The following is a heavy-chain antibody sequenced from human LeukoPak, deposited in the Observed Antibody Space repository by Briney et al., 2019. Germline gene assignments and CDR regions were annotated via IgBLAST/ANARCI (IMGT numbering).Heavy chain of an antibody. CDR1: GGTFSSYA. CDR2: IIPILGIA. CDR3: ARDGVVVVTTFVI. D-gene: IGHD2-21*02. Sequence: EASVKVSCKASGGTFSSYAISWVRQAPGQGLEWMGRIIPILGIANYAQKFQGRVTITADKSTSTAYMELSSLRSEDTAVYYCARDGVVVVTTFVIWGQGTMVTVSS. V-gene: IGHV1-69*04. J-gene: IGHJ3*02.